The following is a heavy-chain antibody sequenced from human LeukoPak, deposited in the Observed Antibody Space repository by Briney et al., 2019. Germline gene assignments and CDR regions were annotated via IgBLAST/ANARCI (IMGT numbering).Heavy chain of an antibody. CDR1: GGSFSGYY. J-gene: IGHJ4*02. Sequence: PSETLSLTCAVYGGSFSGYYWSWIRQPPGKGLEWIGEINHSGSTNYNASLKSRVTISVDTSKNQFSLKLSSVTAADTAVYYCARSYDSSGYSHWGQGILVTVSS. CDR2: INHSGST. V-gene: IGHV4-34*01. CDR3: ARSYDSSGYSH. D-gene: IGHD3-22*01.